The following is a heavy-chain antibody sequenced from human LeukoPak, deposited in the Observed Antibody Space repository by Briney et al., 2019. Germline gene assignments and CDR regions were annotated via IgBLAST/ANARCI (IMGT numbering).Heavy chain of an antibody. CDR3: ARDAGYSSSWYYYYGMDV. Sequence: ASVKVSCKASGYTFTDYYMHWVRQAPGQGLEWMGWINPHSGGTNYAQKFQGRVTMTRDTSISTAYMELGRLRSDDTAVYYCARDAGYSSSWYYYYGMDVWGQGTTVTVSS. D-gene: IGHD6-13*01. V-gene: IGHV1-2*02. J-gene: IGHJ6*02. CDR1: GYTFTDYY. CDR2: INPHSGGT.